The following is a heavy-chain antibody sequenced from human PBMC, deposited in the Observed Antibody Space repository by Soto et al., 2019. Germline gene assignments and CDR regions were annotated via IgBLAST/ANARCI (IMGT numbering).Heavy chain of an antibody. CDR1: GFTFSSCA. CDR2: IKQDGSEK. CDR3: ARAHSWGYSSSCVY. D-gene: IGHD6-6*01. J-gene: IGHJ4*02. V-gene: IGHV3-7*01. Sequence: GGSLRLSCAASGFTFSSCAMTWVRQAPGKGLEWVASIKQDGSEKYYVDSVKGRFTISRDNSKNTLYLQMNSLRAEDTAVYYCARAHSWGYSSSCVYWGQGTLVTVPS.